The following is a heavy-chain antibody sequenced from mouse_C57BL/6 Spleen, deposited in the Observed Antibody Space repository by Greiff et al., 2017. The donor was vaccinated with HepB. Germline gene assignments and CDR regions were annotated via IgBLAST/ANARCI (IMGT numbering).Heavy chain of an antibody. D-gene: IGHD2-5*01. CDR3: AIYYSNYDF. CDR1: GYTFTSYW. Sequence: VQLQQPGAELVKPGASVKLSCKASGYTFTSYWMQWVKQRPGQGLEWIGEIDPSDSYTNYNQKFKGKATLTVDTSSSTAYMQLSSLTSEDSAVYYCAIYYSNYDFWGQGTTLTVSS. J-gene: IGHJ2*01. CDR2: IDPSDSYT. V-gene: IGHV1-50*01.